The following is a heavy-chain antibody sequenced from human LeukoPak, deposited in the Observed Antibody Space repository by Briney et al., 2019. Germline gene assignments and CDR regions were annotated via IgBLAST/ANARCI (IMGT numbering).Heavy chain of an antibody. CDR1: GLTLSGYW. Sequence: PGGSLRLSCAASGLTLSGYWMHWVRQAPGKGLVWVSRINGDASSTSYADSVKGRFTISRDNAKSTLYLQMNSLRVEDTAVYYCASAHYGSGTYYNLFWGQGTLVTVSS. D-gene: IGHD3-10*01. J-gene: IGHJ4*02. CDR2: INGDASST. CDR3: ASAHYGSGTYYNLF. V-gene: IGHV3-74*01.